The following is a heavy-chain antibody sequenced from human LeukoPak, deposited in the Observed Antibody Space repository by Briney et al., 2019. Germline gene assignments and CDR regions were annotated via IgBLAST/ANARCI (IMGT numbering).Heavy chain of an antibody. CDR3: AREYSGSSGRRAFDF. D-gene: IGHD6-6*01. Sequence: SETLSLTCTVSGGSISGGDYYWGWIRQPPGKGLEWIGYIYYSGSTYNNPSLRSRVTISVETSKNQFSLKLSSVTAADTAVYYCAREYSGSSGRRAFDFWGQGTMVTVSS. J-gene: IGHJ3*01. V-gene: IGHV4-30-4*01. CDR1: GGSISGGDYY. CDR2: IYYSGST.